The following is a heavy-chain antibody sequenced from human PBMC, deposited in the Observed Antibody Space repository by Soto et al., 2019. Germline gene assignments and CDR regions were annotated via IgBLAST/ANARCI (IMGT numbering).Heavy chain of an antibody. J-gene: IGHJ4*02. CDR1: GDSISKSGYY. CDR2: IYYSGST. D-gene: IGHD3-10*01. Sequence: SETLSLTCAVSGDSISKSGYYWSLIRQNQGKALEWIGYIYYSGSTFYNPSLKSRVSISLDTSKNQLSLKLTSVTVADTAVYYCARSRGVNNTRRPYYFHSWGQGTLVTVSS. V-gene: IGHV4-31*11. CDR3: ARSRGVNNTRRPYYFHS.